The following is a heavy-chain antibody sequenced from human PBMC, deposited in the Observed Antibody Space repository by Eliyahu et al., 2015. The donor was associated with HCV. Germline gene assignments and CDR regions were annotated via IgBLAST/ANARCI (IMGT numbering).Heavy chain of an antibody. CDR2: ISGYNGNT. Sequence: QVQLVQSGAEVKKPGASVKVSXKASGSTFTSHGFSWVRQAPGQGLEWMGWISGYNGNTDYAQKFQGRVTMTADTSTSTVYMELRSLRSDDTAVYYCARDSNIVAAGMVHFWGQGTLVTVSS. CDR3: ARDSNIVAAGMVHF. V-gene: IGHV1-18*04. CDR1: GSTFTSHG. D-gene: IGHD6-13*01. J-gene: IGHJ4*02.